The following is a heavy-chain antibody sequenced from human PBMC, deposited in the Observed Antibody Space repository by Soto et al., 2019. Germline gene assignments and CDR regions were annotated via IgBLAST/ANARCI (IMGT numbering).Heavy chain of an antibody. Sequence: LGESLKISCKGSGYSFTSYWIGLVRQMPGKGLEWMGIIYPGDSDTRYSPSFQGQVTISADKSISTAYLQWSSLKASDTAMYYCATQTGVVTRAGAFDIWGQGTMVTVSS. CDR3: ATQTGVVTRAGAFDI. D-gene: IGHD2-21*02. V-gene: IGHV5-51*01. CDR1: GYSFTSYW. J-gene: IGHJ3*02. CDR2: IYPGDSDT.